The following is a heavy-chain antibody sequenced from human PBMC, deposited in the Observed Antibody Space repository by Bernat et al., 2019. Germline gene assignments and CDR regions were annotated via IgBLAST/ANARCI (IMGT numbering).Heavy chain of an antibody. CDR1: GFTFSSYA. D-gene: IGHD3-16*01. CDR3: ARAGEG. V-gene: IGHV3-30-3*01. CDR2: ISYDGSNK. Sequence: HVQLVESGGGVVQPGRSLRLSCAASGFTFSSYAMHWVRQAPGKGLEWVAVISYDGSNKYYADSVKGRFTISRDNSKNTLYLQMNSLRAEDTAVYYCARAGEGWGQGTLVTVSS. J-gene: IGHJ4*02.